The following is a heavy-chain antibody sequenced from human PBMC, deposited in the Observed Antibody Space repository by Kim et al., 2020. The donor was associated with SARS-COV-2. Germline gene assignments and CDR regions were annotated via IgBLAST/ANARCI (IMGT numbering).Heavy chain of an antibody. CDR2: SY. D-gene: IGHD1-26*01. CDR3: AGGNYFFFFDY. Sequence: SYTSNPSLKRRVTISMDTSKSQFSLKLSSVTAADTAVYYCAGGNYFFFFDYWGQGTLVTVSS. V-gene: IGHV4-4*09. J-gene: IGHJ4*02.